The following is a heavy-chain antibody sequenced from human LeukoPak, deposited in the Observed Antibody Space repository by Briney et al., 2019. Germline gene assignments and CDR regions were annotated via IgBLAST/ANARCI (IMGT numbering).Heavy chain of an antibody. CDR1: GFTVSSNY. V-gene: IGHV3-66*02. J-gene: IGHJ1*01. CDR3: ARDGGSGPAEYFQH. D-gene: IGHD2-15*01. Sequence: GGSLRLSCAASGFTVSSNYMSWVRQAPGKGLEWVSVIYSGGSGGSTYYADSVKGRFTISRDNSKNTLYLQMNSLRAEDTAVYYCARDGGSGPAEYFQHWGQGTLVTVSS. CDR2: IYSGGSGGST.